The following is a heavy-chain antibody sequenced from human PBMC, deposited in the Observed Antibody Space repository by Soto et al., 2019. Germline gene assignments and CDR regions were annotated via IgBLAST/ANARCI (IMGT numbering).Heavy chain of an antibody. Sequence: HPGGSLRLSCAASGFTFSSYSMNWVRQAPGKGLEWVSYISSSSSTIYYADSVKGRFTISRDNAKNSLYLQMNSLRDEDTAVYYCASCGGSCYDYYYYGMDVWGQGTTVTVSS. CDR3: ASCGGSCYDYYYYGMDV. J-gene: IGHJ6*02. V-gene: IGHV3-48*02. CDR2: ISSSSSTI. D-gene: IGHD2-15*01. CDR1: GFTFSSYS.